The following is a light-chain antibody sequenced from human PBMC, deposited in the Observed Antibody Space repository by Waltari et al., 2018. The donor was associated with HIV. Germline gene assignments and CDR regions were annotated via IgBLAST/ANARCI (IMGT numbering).Light chain of an antibody. CDR2: WAS. CDR3: QQYYSTPLT. Sequence: DIVMTQSPHFLVVSLGERATITCSSSLSVLYSSNNKNYLAWYQQKLGQPPKLLIYWASTRESGVPDRFSGSGSGTDFTLTISSLQAEDVAVYYCQQYYSTPLTFGQGTKVEIK. J-gene: IGKJ1*01. V-gene: IGKV4-1*01. CDR1: LSVLYSSNNKNY.